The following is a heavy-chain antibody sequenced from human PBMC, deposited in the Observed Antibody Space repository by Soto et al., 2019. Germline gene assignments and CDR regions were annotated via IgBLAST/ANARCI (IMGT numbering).Heavy chain of an antibody. J-gene: IGHJ5*02. CDR3: ARAFKTVTTARTNWFDP. D-gene: IGHD4-4*01. CDR2: MNPNSGNT. CDR1: GFTFTSYD. V-gene: IGHV1-8*01. Sequence: ASVKVSCKASGFTFTSYDINWVRQATGQGLEWMGWMNPNSGNTGYAQKFQGRVTMTRNTSINTAYMELSSLRSEDTAVYYCARAFKTVTTARTNWFDPWGQGTPVTVSS.